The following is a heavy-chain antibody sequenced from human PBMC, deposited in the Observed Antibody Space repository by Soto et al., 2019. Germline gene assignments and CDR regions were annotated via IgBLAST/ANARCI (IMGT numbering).Heavy chain of an antibody. D-gene: IGHD5-12*01. Sequence: ALRLSCAASGFTFSSYVMHWVRQAPGKGLEWVAVIWYDGSNKYYADSVKGRFTISRDNSKDTLYLQMNSLRAEDTAVYYCAKVAREDSGYDQDYYYYYYMDVWGKGTTLTVSS. V-gene: IGHV3-33*06. CDR1: GFTFSSYV. CDR3: AKVAREDSGYDQDYYYYYYMDV. J-gene: IGHJ6*03. CDR2: IWYDGSNK.